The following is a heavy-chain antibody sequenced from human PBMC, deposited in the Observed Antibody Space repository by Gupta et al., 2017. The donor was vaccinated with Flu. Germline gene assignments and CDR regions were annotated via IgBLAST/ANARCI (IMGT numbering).Heavy chain of an antibody. J-gene: IGHJ4*02. Sequence: WVRQAPGQGLEWMGRINPNSADYAQTFQGRITMTLDTSVSTAYMELSRLRSDDTAVYYCTRSVEKFDWLPDYWGQGTLVTVSS. CDR2: INPNSA. CDR3: TRSVEKFDWLPDY. D-gene: IGHD3-9*01. V-gene: IGHV1-2*06.